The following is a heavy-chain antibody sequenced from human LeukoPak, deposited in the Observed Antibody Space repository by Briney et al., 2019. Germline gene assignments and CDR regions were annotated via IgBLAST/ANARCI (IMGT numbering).Heavy chain of an antibody. CDR2: IIPIFGTA. Sequence: SVKVSCKASGGTFSSYAISWVRQAPGQGLEWMGGIIPIFGTANYAQKFQGRVTITADESTSTAYMELSSLRSEDTAVYYCAREKGVVVPAANAFDIWGQGTMVTVSS. D-gene: IGHD2-2*01. CDR3: AREKGVVVPAANAFDI. J-gene: IGHJ3*02. V-gene: IGHV1-69*13. CDR1: GGTFSSYA.